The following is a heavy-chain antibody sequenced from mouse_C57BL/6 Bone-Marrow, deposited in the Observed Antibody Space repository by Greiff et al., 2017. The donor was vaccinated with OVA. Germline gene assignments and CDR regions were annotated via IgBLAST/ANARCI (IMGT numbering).Heavy chain of an antibody. CDR3: ASDYYGSSYVWYFDV. J-gene: IGHJ1*03. CDR1: GYTFTSYW. V-gene: IGHV1-50*01. Sequence: QVQLQQPGAELVKPGASVKLSCKASGYTFTSYWMQWVKQRPGQGLELLGEIDPSDSYTNYNQKFKGKATLTVDTSSSTAYMQLSSLTSEDSAVYYCASDYYGSSYVWYFDVWGTGTTVTVSS. D-gene: IGHD1-1*01. CDR2: IDPSDSYT.